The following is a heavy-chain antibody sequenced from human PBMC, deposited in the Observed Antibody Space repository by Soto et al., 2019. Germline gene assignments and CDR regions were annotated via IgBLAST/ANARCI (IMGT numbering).Heavy chain of an antibody. D-gene: IGHD3-22*01. V-gene: IGHV3-23*01. CDR2: ISGSGGST. CDR3: ANSWSDFYYDSSGYYSTDAFDI. J-gene: IGHJ3*02. Sequence: GGSLRLSCAASGFTFSSYAMSWVRQAPGKGLEWVSAISGSGGSTYYADSVKGRFTISRDNSKNTLYLQMNSLRAEDTAVYYCANSWSDFYYDSSGYYSTDAFDIWGQGTMVTVSS. CDR1: GFTFSSYA.